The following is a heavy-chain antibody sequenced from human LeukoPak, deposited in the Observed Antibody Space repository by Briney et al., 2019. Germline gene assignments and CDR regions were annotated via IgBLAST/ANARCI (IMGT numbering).Heavy chain of an antibody. CDR3: ARDGPTAAPFDY. V-gene: IGHV1-46*01. J-gene: IGHJ4*02. Sequence: ATVKVSCKASGYRFTSYDMHWVRQAPGQGLEWMGIINPSGGSTSYAQRFQGRVAMTRDTSTTTVYMEVNSLTSGDTAVYFCARDGPTAAPFDYWGQGTLVTVS. D-gene: IGHD2-2*01. CDR2: INPSGGST. CDR1: GYRFTSYD.